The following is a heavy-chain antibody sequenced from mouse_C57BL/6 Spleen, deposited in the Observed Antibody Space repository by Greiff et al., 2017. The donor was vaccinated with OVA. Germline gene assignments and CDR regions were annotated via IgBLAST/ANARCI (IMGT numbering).Heavy chain of an antibody. CDR2: IDPSDSYT. CDR1: GYTFTSYW. Sequence: QVQLQQPGAELVMPGASVKLSCKASGYTFTSYWMHWVKQRPGQGLEWIGEIDPSDSYTNYNQKFKGKSTLTVDKSSSTAYMQLSSLTSEDSAVYYCATYGNGYFDVWGTGTTVTVSS. V-gene: IGHV1-69*01. CDR3: ATYGNGYFDV. D-gene: IGHD2-1*01. J-gene: IGHJ1*03.